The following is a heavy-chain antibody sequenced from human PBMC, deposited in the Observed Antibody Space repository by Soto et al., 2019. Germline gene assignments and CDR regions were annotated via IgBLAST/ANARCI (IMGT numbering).Heavy chain of an antibody. D-gene: IGHD5-18*01. CDR1: GFTFSSYG. Sequence: QVQLVESGGGVVQPGRSLRLSCAASGFTFSSYGMHWVRQAPGKGLEWVAVIWYDGSNKYYADSVKGRFTISRDNSKNTLYLQMNSLRAEDTAVYSCARGAMANSFDYWGQGTLVTVSS. CDR3: ARGAMANSFDY. J-gene: IGHJ4*02. V-gene: IGHV3-33*01. CDR2: IWYDGSNK.